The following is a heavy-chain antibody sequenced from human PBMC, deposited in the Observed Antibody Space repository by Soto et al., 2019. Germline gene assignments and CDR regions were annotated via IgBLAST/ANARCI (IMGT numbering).Heavy chain of an antibody. J-gene: IGHJ4*02. CDR1: GFTFDDYA. D-gene: IGHD6-19*01. Sequence: GGSLILSCAASGFTFDDYAMHWVRQAPGRGLEWVSGISWNTGSIGYADSVKGRFTISRDNAKNSLYLQMNSLRAEDTALYYCAKDVGSGWYYFDSWGQGTLVTXSS. V-gene: IGHV3-9*01. CDR3: AKDVGSGWYYFDS. CDR2: ISWNTGSI.